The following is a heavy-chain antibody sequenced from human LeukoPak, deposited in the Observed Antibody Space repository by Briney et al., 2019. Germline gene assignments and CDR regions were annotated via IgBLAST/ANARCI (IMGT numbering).Heavy chain of an antibody. J-gene: IGHJ4*02. CDR3: AREYYYDSSGYPYYFDY. CDR2: IYYSGST. CDR1: GGSISSSSYY. V-gene: IGHV4-39*02. D-gene: IGHD3-22*01. Sequence: PSETLSLTCTVSGGSISSSSYYWGCIRQPPGKGLEWIGSIYYSGSTYYNPSLKSRVTISLDTSKNQFSLRLSSVTAADTAVYYCAREYYYDSSGYPYYFDYWGQGTLVTVSS.